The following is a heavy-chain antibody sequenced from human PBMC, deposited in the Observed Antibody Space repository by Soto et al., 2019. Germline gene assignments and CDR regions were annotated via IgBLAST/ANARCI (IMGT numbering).Heavy chain of an antibody. CDR1: GFTFNNFA. D-gene: IGHD1-26*01. Sequence: EMQLLESGGGLQQPGGSLRLSCAASGFTFNNFAMGWVRQAPGKGLAWISAVTGRSRNTYYADSVKGRFTISRNNFENTVYLQMGGLRVEDTAVYYCGKMTPYGGNYRDAFDVWGRGTMVTVAS. V-gene: IGHV3-23*01. CDR3: GKMTPYGGNYRDAFDV. J-gene: IGHJ3*01. CDR2: VTGRSRNT.